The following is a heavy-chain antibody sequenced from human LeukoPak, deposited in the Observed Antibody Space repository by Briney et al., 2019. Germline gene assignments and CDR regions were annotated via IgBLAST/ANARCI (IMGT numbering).Heavy chain of an antibody. Sequence: PGGSLRLSCAASGFSFSTYSMNWVRQAPGKGLEWVSSISSSSSHIYYADSVKGRFTISRDNAKNSLYLQMNSLRAEDTAVYYCARVKEAGAFDIWGQGTMITVSS. CDR2: ISSSSSHI. CDR1: GFSFSTYS. J-gene: IGHJ3*02. V-gene: IGHV3-21*01. D-gene: IGHD6-19*01. CDR3: ARVKEAGAFDI.